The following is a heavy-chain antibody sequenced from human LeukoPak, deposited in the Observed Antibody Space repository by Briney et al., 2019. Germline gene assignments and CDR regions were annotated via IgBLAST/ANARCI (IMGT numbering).Heavy chain of an antibody. CDR1: GFTFNDYD. Sequence: GGSLRLSCATSGFTFNDYDMHWVRQAPGRGLGGVSLVSWGGADIHYADSVKGRFTISRDKSNNTLYLRMTSLRTEDTALYYCAKDVAASAYWYGLDVWGQGTTVIVTS. CDR2: VSWGGADI. CDR3: AKDVAASAYWYGLDV. D-gene: IGHD2-8*02. V-gene: IGHV3-43*02. J-gene: IGHJ6*02.